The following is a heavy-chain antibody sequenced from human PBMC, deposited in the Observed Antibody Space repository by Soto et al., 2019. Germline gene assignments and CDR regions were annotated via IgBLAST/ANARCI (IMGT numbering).Heavy chain of an antibody. J-gene: IGHJ4*02. V-gene: IGHV4-4*02. CDR3: ARLRTSVLAESVTPNFDS. Sequence: QIQLQESGPGLVKPSGTVSLTCTVSGGSISSTNWWSWVRQPPGMGLGWIGDIHHGGSINFHSSLESRISMSADKSKNQFSLKLHSVTAADTAVYFCARLRTSVLAESVTPNFDSWGQGTLVTVS. CDR2: IHHGGSI. CDR1: GGSISSTNW. D-gene: IGHD5-18*01.